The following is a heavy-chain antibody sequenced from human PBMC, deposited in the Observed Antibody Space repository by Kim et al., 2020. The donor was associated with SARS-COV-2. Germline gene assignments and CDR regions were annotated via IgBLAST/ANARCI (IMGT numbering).Heavy chain of an antibody. CDR2: IIPILGIA. V-gene: IGHV1-69*02. CDR1: GGTFSSYT. Sequence: SVKVSCKASGGTFSSYTISWVRQAPGQGLEWMGRIIPILGIANYAQKFQGRVTITADKSTSTAYMELSSLRSEDTAVYYCARVSQDYYYGMDVWGQGTTVTVSS. J-gene: IGHJ6*02. CDR3: ARVSQDYYYGMDV.